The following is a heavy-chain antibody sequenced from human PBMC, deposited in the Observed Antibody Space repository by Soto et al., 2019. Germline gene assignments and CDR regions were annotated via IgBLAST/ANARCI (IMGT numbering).Heavy chain of an antibody. CDR1: GYTFTSYA. D-gene: IGHD2-2*01. Sequence: ASVKVSCKASGYTFTSYAMHWVRQAPGQRLEWMGWINAGNGNTKYSQKFQGRVTITRDTSASTAYMELSSLRSEDTAVYYCARFCSSTSRYANAYYYGMDVWGQGTTVTVSS. CDR2: INAGNGNT. J-gene: IGHJ6*02. CDR3: ARFCSSTSRYANAYYYGMDV. V-gene: IGHV1-3*01.